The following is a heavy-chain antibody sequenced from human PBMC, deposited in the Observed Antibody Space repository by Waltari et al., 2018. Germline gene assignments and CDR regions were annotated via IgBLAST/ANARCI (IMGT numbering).Heavy chain of an antibody. CDR3: ARESITAFHIDY. D-gene: IGHD6-6*01. V-gene: IGHV3-74*01. CDR1: GFPFSSNW. J-gene: IGHJ4*02. Sequence: EAQLVESGGGLVQPGGSLRLSCAASGFPFSSNWMHWVRQAPGKGLVWVSRFNSDGSSTSTSYADSVEGRFTISRDNAKNTLFLQMNSLRVEDTAVYYCARESITAFHIDYWGQGTLVTVSS. CDR2: FNSDGSSTST.